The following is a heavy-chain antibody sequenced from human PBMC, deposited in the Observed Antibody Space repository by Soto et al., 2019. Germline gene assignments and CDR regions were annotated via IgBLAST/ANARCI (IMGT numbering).Heavy chain of an antibody. Sequence: ASETLSLTCTVSGGFISSYYWSWIRQPPGKGLEWIGYIYYSGSTNYNPSLKSRVTISVDTSKNQFSLKLSSVTAADTAVYYCARGGSSWAPPYYYYYGMDVWGQGTTVTVSS. CDR3: ARGGSSWAPPYYYYYGMDV. CDR2: IYYSGST. D-gene: IGHD6-13*01. J-gene: IGHJ6*02. V-gene: IGHV4-59*01. CDR1: GGFISSYY.